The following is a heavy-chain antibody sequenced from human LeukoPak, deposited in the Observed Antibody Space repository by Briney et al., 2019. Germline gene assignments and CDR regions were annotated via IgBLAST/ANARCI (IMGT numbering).Heavy chain of an antibody. CDR2: IIPMFGTA. CDR1: GGTFSSYA. V-gene: IGHV1-69*13. Sequence: ASVTVSCKASGGTFSSYAISWVRQAPGQGLEWMGGIIPMFGTAKYAQKFQGRVTMTADESTSTAYMELSSLRSGDTAVYYCARDGTRSLGPTGYYFWGQGSLVTVSS. D-gene: IGHD3-9*01. J-gene: IGHJ4*02. CDR3: ARDGTRSLGPTGYYF.